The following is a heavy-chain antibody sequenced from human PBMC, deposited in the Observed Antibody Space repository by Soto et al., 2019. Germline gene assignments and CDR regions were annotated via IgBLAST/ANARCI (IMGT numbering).Heavy chain of an antibody. Sequence: PGGSLRLSCAASGFTFSSYGMHWVRRAPGKGLEWVAVISYDGSNKYYADSVKGRFTISRDNSKNTLYLQMNSLRAEDTAVYYCAKDGLRFLEWLSYFDYWGQGTLVTVSS. CDR1: GFTFSSYG. J-gene: IGHJ4*02. V-gene: IGHV3-30*18. D-gene: IGHD3-3*01. CDR2: ISYDGSNK. CDR3: AKDGLRFLEWLSYFDY.